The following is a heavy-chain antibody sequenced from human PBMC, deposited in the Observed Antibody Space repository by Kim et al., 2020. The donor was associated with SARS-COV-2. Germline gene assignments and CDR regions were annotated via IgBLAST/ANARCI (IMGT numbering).Heavy chain of an antibody. J-gene: IGHJ6*02. CDR2: IIPIFGTA. D-gene: IGHD3-16*02. CDR3: ARGGGEEGLRLGELSLPNYYYYGMDV. CDR1: GGTFSSYA. Sequence: SVKVSCKASGGTFSSYAISWVRQAPGQGLEWMGGIIPIFGTANYAQKFQGRVTITADESTSTAYMELSSLRSEDTAVYYCARGGGEEGLRLGELSLPNYYYYGMDVWGQGTTVTVSS. V-gene: IGHV1-69*13.